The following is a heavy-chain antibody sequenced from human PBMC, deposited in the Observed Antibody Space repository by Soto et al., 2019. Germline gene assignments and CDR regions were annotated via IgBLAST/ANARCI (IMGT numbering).Heavy chain of an antibody. D-gene: IGHD2-21*02. CDR3: ARAQRLPYYFDY. V-gene: IGHV4-30-4*01. CDR2: IYYSGST. CDR1: GGSISSGDYY. Sequence: SETLSLTCTVSGGSISSGDYYWSWIRQPPGKGLEWIGYIYYSGSTYYNPSLKSRVTISVDTSKNQFSLKLSSVTAADTAVYYCARAQRLPYYFDYWGQGTLVTVSS. J-gene: IGHJ4*02.